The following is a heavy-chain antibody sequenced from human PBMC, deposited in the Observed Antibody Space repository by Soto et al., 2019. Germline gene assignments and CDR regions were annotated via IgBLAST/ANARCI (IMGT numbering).Heavy chain of an antibody. V-gene: IGHV1-69*12. CDR3: SRDSSSGYYGDNWFES. CDR1: EGTFSTYP. Sequence: QVQLVQPGAEVKRPGSSVKVSSKALEGTFSTYPISWVRQAPGQGLEWMGGIIPIFGTANYAQKFRGSVSITADESTSTSYMEVSSWGSDFTAVYYCSRDSSSGYYGDNWFESWGQGTLVTVSS. CDR2: IIPIFGTA. J-gene: IGHJ5*01. D-gene: IGHD3-3*01.